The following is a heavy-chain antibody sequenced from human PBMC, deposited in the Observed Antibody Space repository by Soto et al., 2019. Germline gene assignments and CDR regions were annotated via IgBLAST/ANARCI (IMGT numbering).Heavy chain of an antibody. CDR3: ARGTMVGATTVDY. Sequence: SETLSLTCTVSGGSIRSYYWSWIRQPPGKGLEWIGNIYYSGSTNYNPSLKSRVTLSVDTSKNQFSLKLSSVTAADTAVYYCARGTMVGATTVDYWGQGTLVTVSS. D-gene: IGHD1-26*01. CDR1: GGSIRSYY. V-gene: IGHV4-59*12. J-gene: IGHJ4*02. CDR2: IYYSGST.